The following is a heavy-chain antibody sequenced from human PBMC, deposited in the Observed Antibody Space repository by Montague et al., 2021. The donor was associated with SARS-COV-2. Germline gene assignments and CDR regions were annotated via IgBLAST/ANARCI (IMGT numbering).Heavy chain of an antibody. CDR3: ARHSVSEDGTFFRSSFDP. J-gene: IGHJ5*02. CDR1: GGTVRDYY. CDR2: IFYNGYT. Sequence: SETLSLTCTVSGGTVRDYYWNWIRQTPGKGLEWIGYIFYNGYTKYNPSLESRVTLSVDTPGNQFFLSLRSVTASDTATYFCARHSVSEDGTFFRSSFDPWGQGAQVIVSS. D-gene: IGHD1-1*01. V-gene: IGHV4-59*08.